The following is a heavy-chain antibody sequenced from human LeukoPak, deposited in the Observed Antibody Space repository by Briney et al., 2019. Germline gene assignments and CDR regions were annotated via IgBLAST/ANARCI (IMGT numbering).Heavy chain of an antibody. D-gene: IGHD3-10*01. Sequence: SETLSLTCTVSGGSISSSSYYWGWIRQPPGKGLEWIGSIYYSGSTYYNPSLKSRVTISVDTSKNQFSLKLSSVTAADTAVYYCALSLWFGELSGLGYWGQGTLVTVSS. CDR3: ALSLWFGELSGLGY. CDR2: IYYSGST. V-gene: IGHV4-39*01. CDR1: GGSISSSSYY. J-gene: IGHJ4*02.